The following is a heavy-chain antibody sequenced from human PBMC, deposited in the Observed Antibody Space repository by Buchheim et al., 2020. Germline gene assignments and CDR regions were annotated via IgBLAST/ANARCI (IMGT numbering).Heavy chain of an antibody. V-gene: IGHV4-34*01. Sequence: QVQLQQWGAGLLKPSETLSLTCAVYGGSFSGYYWSWIRQPPGKGLEWIGEINHSGSTNYNPSLKSRVTISVDTSKNQFSRKLSSVTAADTAVYYCARAVPGWLQFRGYGMDVWGQGTT. J-gene: IGHJ6*02. CDR2: INHSGST. CDR1: GGSFSGYY. CDR3: ARAVPGWLQFRGYGMDV. D-gene: IGHD5-24*01.